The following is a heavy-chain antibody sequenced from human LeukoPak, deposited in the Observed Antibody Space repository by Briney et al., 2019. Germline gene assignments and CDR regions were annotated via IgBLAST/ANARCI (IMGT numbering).Heavy chain of an antibody. CDR3: TRLEIWSGYYPKNAFDI. CDR2: ISSSGSTI. Sequence: PGGSLRLSCAASGFTFSDYYMSWIRQAPGKGLEWVSYISSSGSTIYYADSVKGRFTISRDNSKNTLYLQMNSLRAEDTAVYYCTRLEIWSGYYPKNAFDIWGQGTMVTVSS. CDR1: GFTFSDYY. D-gene: IGHD3-3*01. V-gene: IGHV3-11*04. J-gene: IGHJ3*02.